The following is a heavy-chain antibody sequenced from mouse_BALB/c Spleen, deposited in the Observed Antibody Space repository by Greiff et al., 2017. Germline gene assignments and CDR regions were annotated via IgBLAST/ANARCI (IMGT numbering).Heavy chain of an antibody. J-gene: IGHJ4*01. V-gene: IGHV5-6-5*01. D-gene: IGHD1-1*01. Sequence: EVQGVESGGGLVKPGGSLKLSCAASGFTFSSYAMSWVRQTPEKRLEWVASISSGCSTYYPDSVKGRFTISRDNARNILYLQMSSLRSEDTAMYYCARRYYGSSYGAMDYWGQGTSVTVSS. CDR1: GFTFSSYA. CDR3: ARRYYGSSYGAMDY. CDR2: ISSGCST.